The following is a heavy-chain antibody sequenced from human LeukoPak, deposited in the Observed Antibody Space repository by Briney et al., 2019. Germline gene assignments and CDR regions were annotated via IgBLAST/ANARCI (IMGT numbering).Heavy chain of an antibody. CDR2: IYTSGST. V-gene: IGHV4-61*02. Sequence: SQTLSLTCTVSGGSVNSGDYYWTWIRQPAGKGLEWIGRIYTSGSTNYNPSLKSRVTISVDTSKNQFSLKLSSVTAADTAVYYCARGYYDSSGYYVFDYWGQGTLVTVSS. J-gene: IGHJ4*02. CDR3: ARGYYDSSGYYVFDY. D-gene: IGHD3-22*01. CDR1: GGSVNSGDYY.